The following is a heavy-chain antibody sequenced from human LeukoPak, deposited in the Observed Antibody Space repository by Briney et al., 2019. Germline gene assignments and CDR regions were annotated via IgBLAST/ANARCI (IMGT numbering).Heavy chain of an antibody. CDR2: INNSGST. V-gene: IGHV4-34*01. Sequence: SETLSLTCAVYGGSFSGYYWSWIRQPPGKGLEWIGEINNSGSTNYNPSLKSRVTISVDTSKNQFSLKLSSVTAADTAVYYCASTSRLDYDFWSGSGSLDYWGRGTLVTVSS. CDR1: GGSFSGYY. J-gene: IGHJ4*02. D-gene: IGHD3-3*01. CDR3: ASTSRLDYDFWSGSGSLDY.